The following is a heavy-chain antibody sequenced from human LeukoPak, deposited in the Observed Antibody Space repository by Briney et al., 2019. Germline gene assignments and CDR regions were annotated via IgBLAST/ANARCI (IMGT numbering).Heavy chain of an antibody. J-gene: IGHJ6*04. Sequence: SVKVSCKASGGTFSSYAISWVRQAPGQGLEWMGGIIPIFGTANYAQKFQGRVTITTDESTSTAYMELSSLRSEDTVVYYCARNYYDSSGSDDLDVWGKGTTVTVSS. CDR3: ARNYYDSSGSDDLDV. CDR1: GGTFSSYA. V-gene: IGHV1-69*05. D-gene: IGHD3-22*01. CDR2: IIPIFGTA.